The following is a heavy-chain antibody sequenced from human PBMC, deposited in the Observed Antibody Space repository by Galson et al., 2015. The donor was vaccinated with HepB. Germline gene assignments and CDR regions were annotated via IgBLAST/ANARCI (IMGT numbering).Heavy chain of an antibody. Sequence: SLRLSCAASGFTISSYTMSWVRQAPGKGLECVSSISRRGDRTYYADSVRGRFTISRDTSKNTLYLQMNSLRAEDTAIYFCANVGFVEPGYNSGHWGQGTPVTVSS. D-gene: IGHD6-19*01. V-gene: IGHV3-23*01. CDR2: ISRRGDRT. CDR1: GFTISSYT. CDR3: ANVGFVEPGYNSGH. J-gene: IGHJ4*02.